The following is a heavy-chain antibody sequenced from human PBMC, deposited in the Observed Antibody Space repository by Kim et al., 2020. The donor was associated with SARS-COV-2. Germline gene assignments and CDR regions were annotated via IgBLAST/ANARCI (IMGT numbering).Heavy chain of an antibody. J-gene: IGHJ4*02. V-gene: IGHV3-23*01. Sequence: YADSVKGRFTISRDNSKNTLSLQMNSLRNEDTAVYYCARQRQWLVYYFDNWGQGTLVTVSS. CDR3: ARQRQWLVYYFDN. D-gene: IGHD6-19*01.